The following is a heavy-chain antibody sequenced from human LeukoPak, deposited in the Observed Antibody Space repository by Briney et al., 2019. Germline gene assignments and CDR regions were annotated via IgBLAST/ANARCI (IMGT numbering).Heavy chain of an antibody. CDR1: GDSIHSVYYY. CDR2: IYFDGET. J-gene: IGHJ6*02. Sequence: PSETLSLTCTVSGDSIHSVYYYWGWIRQSPGKGLEWIGSIYFDGETSYSPSLKSRVTISVDTSKNQFSLKLSSVTAADTAVYYCATYYYGMDVWGQGTTVTVSS. V-gene: IGHV4-39*07. CDR3: ATYYYGMDV.